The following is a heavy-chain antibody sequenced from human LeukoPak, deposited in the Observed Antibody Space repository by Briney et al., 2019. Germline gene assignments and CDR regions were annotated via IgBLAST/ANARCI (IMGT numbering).Heavy chain of an antibody. CDR1: GFIVSTNY. Sequence: GGSLRLSCAASGFIVSTNYMSWVRQAPGKGLEWVSVIYSGGTTYYADSVKGRFTISRDNSKNTLYLQMNSLRAEDTAVYYCAKDFSSWSYFDYWGQGTLVTVSS. D-gene: IGHD6-13*01. CDR3: AKDFSSWSYFDY. CDR2: IYSGGTT. J-gene: IGHJ4*02. V-gene: IGHV3-53*05.